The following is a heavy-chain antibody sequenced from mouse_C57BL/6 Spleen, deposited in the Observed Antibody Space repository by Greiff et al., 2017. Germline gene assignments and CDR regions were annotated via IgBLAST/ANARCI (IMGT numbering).Heavy chain of an antibody. CDR3: ARTNYYGSSPYYYAMDY. J-gene: IGHJ4*01. CDR1: GYTFTDYY. CDR2: IYPGSGNT. V-gene: IGHV1-76*01. Sequence: QVQLKESGAELVRPGASVKLSCKASGYTFTDYYINWVKQRPGQGLEWIARIYPGSGNTYYNEKFKGKATLTAEKSSSTAYMQLSSLTSEDSAVYFCARTNYYGSSPYYYAMDYWGQGTSVTVSS. D-gene: IGHD1-1*01.